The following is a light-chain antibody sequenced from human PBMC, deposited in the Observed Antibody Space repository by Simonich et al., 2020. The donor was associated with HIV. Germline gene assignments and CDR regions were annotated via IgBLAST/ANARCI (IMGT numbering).Light chain of an antibody. V-gene: IGKV4-1*01. CDR3: QQYYITPHT. CDR2: WSS. Sequence: DIVMTQSPDSLAVSLGERATINCKSSQSVFYSSNHKDYLAWYQQKAGQPPKLLSYWSSSRESGVPARFSGSGSETDFTLTISSLQAEDVAVYYCQQYYITPHTFGQGTKVEIK. CDR1: QSVFYSSNHKDY. J-gene: IGKJ1*01.